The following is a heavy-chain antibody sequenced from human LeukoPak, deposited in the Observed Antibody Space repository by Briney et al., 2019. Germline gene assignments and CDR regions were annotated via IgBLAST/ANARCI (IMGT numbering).Heavy chain of an antibody. J-gene: IGHJ4*02. CDR2: ISYDGSNK. CDR3: AKDHPDYSYYFDY. V-gene: IGHV3-30*18. Sequence: PGGSLRLSCAASGFTFSSYGMHWVRQAPGKGLEWVAGISYDGSNKYYADSVKGRFTISRDNSKNTLYLQMNSLRAEDTAVYYCAKDHPDYSYYFDYWGQGTLVTVSS. CDR1: GFTFSSYG. D-gene: IGHD3-10*01.